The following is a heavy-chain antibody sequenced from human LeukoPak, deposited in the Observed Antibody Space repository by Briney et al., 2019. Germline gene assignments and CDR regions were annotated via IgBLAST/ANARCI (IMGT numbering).Heavy chain of an antibody. J-gene: IGHJ5*02. V-gene: IGHV4-59*01. CDR3: ARGPYYYDSSGYYPKAFT. CDR1: GGSISSYY. CDR2: IYYSGST. D-gene: IGHD3-22*01. Sequence: SETLSLTCTVSGGSISSYYWSWIRQPPGKGLEWIGYIYYSGSTNYNPSLKSRVTISVDTSKNQFSLKLSSVTAADTAVYYCARGPYYYDSSGYYPKAFTWGQGTLVTVSS.